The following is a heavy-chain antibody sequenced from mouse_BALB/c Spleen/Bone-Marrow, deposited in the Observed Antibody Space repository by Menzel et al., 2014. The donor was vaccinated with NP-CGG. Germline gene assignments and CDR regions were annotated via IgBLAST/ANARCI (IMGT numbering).Heavy chain of an antibody. CDR1: GYAFSSSW. V-gene: IGHV1-82*01. CDR3: ARGGLGLDY. Sequence: VQLQQSGPELVKPGASVKISCKASGYAFSSSWMNWVKRRPGQGLEWIGRIYPGDGGTNYNGKFKGKATLTADKSSSTAYMQLSSLTSVDSAVYFCARGGLGLDYWGQGTTLTVSS. CDR2: IYPGDGGT. J-gene: IGHJ2*01. D-gene: IGHD3-3*01.